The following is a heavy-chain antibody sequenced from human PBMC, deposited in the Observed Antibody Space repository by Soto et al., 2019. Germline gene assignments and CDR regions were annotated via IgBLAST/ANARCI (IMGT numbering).Heavy chain of an antibody. Sequence: SETLSLTCKVSGGSISSYYRSWVRQPPGKGLERLGYIYYSGSTNYNPSPKSRVTISVDTSKNQFSLKLSSVTAADTAVYYCARARGDDFWSGYPSGYYGMDVWGQGTTVTVSS. J-gene: IGHJ6*02. D-gene: IGHD3-3*01. CDR1: GGSISSYY. V-gene: IGHV4-59*01. CDR3: ARARGDDFWSGYPSGYYGMDV. CDR2: IYYSGST.